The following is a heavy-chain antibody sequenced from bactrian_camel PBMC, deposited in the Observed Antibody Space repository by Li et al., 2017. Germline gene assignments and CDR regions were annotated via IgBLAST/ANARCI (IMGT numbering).Heavy chain of an antibody. Sequence: HVQLVESGGGSVRTGGSLRLSCSASGGTPRFAFKGWYRQAPGKEREEVALLTSDQTTYVDAVKGRFSISVDNANKYLYLQMNSLKPEDTAIYYCAAAAGACRRPFVRDVRAVDFDIWGQGTQVTVS. J-gene: IGHJ6*01. CDR1: GGTPRFAF. CDR3: AAAAGACRRPFVRDVRAVDFDI. D-gene: IGHD6*01. CDR2: LTSDQT. V-gene: IGHV3S53*01.